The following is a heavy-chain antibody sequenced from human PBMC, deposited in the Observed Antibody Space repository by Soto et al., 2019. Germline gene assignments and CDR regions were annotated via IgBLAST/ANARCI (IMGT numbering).Heavy chain of an antibody. Sequence: SETLSLTCAVYGGSFSGYYWSWIRQPPGKGLEWIGEINHSGSTNYNPSLKSRVTISVDTSKNQFSLKLSSVTAADTAVYYCARPETGTTHGNNWFDPWGQGTLVTVSS. CDR3: ARPETGTTHGNNWFDP. V-gene: IGHV4-34*01. J-gene: IGHJ5*02. CDR1: GGSFSGYY. CDR2: INHSGST. D-gene: IGHD1-1*01.